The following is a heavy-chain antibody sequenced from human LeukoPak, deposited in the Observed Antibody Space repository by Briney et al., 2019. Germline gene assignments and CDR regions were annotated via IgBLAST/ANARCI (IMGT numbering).Heavy chain of an antibody. CDR3: ARERYGGKSLYYYYYGMDV. J-gene: IGHJ6*02. V-gene: IGHV3-21*01. CDR2: ISSSSSYI. Sequence: GGSLRLSCAASGFTFSSYSMNWVRQAPGKGLEWVSSISSSSSYIYYADSVKGRFTISRDNAKNSLYLQMNSLRAEDTAVYYCARERYGGKSLYYYYYGMDVWGQGTTVTVSS. D-gene: IGHD4-23*01. CDR1: GFTFSSYS.